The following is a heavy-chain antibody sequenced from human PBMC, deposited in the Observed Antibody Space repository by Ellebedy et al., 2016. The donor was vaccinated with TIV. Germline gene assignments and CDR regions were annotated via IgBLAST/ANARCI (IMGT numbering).Heavy chain of an antibody. CDR2: INQDGSEK. V-gene: IGHV3-7*03. CDR3: ARDVFHYFGARRQYYYYYGMDV. J-gene: IGHJ6*02. D-gene: IGHD3-10*01. Sequence: GESLKISXAASGFTFSGYTMAWVRQAPGKGLEWVANINQDGSEKYYVDSVRGRFTISRDNGKSSLYLQMKSLRVEDTAVYFCARDVFHYFGARRQYYYYYGMDVWGQGTTVSVSS. CDR1: GFTFSGYT.